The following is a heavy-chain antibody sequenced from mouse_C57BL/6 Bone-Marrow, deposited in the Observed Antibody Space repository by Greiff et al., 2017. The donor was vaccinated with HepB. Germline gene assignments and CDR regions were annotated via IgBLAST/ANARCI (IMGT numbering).Heavy chain of an antibody. D-gene: IGHD2-2*01. CDR1: GFTFSSYA. CDR3: TRDGYGYFFYYAMDY. V-gene: IGHV5-9-1*02. J-gene: IGHJ4*01. Sequence: EVKLEESGEGLVKPGGSLKLSCAASGFTFSSYAMSWVRQTPEKRLEWVAYISSGGDYIYYADTVKGRFTISRDNARNTLYLQMSSLKSEDTAMYYCTRDGYGYFFYYAMDYWGQGTSVTVSS. CDR2: ISSGGDYI.